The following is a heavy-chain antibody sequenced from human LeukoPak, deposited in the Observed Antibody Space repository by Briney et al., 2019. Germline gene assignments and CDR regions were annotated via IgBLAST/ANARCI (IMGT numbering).Heavy chain of an antibody. Sequence: PGGSLRLSCAASGFTFSSDWMSWVRQAPGKGREGVGNIKPDGSETYYVDSVKGRFTISRDNAKNSLYLQLNSLRAEDTAVYYCARSSIAARGWFDPWGQGTLVTVSS. J-gene: IGHJ5*02. CDR1: GFTFSSDW. CDR2: IKPDGSET. D-gene: IGHD6-6*01. V-gene: IGHV3-7*05. CDR3: ARSSIAARGWFDP.